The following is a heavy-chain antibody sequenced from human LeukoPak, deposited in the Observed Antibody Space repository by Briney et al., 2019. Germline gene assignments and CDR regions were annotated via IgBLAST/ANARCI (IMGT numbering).Heavy chain of an antibody. Sequence: GGSLRLSCAASGFTFSSYAMSWVRQAPGKGLEWVSAISGSGGSTYYADSVKGRFTISRDNSKNTLYLQMNSLRAEDTAVYYCAKDRADIVAGDYFDYWGQGTLVTVSS. V-gene: IGHV3-23*01. D-gene: IGHD5-12*01. J-gene: IGHJ4*02. CDR3: AKDRADIVAGDYFDY. CDR2: ISGSGGST. CDR1: GFTFSSYA.